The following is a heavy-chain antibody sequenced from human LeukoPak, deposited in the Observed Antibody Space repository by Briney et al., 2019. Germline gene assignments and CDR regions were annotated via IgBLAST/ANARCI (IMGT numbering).Heavy chain of an antibody. CDR1: GFTFSSSW. CDR3: ASQYGSVWQG. CDR2: IKQDGSEK. D-gene: IGHD2-15*01. V-gene: IGHV3-7*02. Sequence: GGSLRLTCAAYGFTFSSSWMSWVRQAPGKGLQWVANIKQDGSEKHYVDSVRGRFTISRDNAKNSLYLQMNSLRAEDTAVYYCASQYGSVWQGWGQGTLVSVSS. J-gene: IGHJ4*02.